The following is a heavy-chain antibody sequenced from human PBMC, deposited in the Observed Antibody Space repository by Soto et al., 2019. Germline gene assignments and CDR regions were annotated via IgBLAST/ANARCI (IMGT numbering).Heavy chain of an antibody. J-gene: IGHJ4*02. D-gene: IGHD5-12*01. CDR3: VRHTNGYNPLDY. Sequence: PGESLKISCKGFGYIFTSHWIGWVRQMPGKGLEWMGIIHPGYSDIRYSPSFEGLVTISADTSLDTAYLQWGSLKASDTAMYYCVRHTNGYNPLDYWGQGTPVTVSS. CDR2: IHPGYSDI. V-gene: IGHV5-51*01. CDR1: GYIFTSHW.